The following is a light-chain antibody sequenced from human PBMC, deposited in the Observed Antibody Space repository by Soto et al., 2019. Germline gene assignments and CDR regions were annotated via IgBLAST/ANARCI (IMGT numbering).Light chain of an antibody. CDR2: DDS. CDR3: TSWTTSTTMI. V-gene: IGLV3-21*02. J-gene: IGLJ2*01. CDR1: NIGSKS. Sequence: SYELTQPPSVSVAPGQTARITCGGNNIGSKSVHWYQQKPGQAPVLVVYDDSDRPSGVSNRFSGSKSGNTASLTISGLQAEDEADYYCTSWTTSTTMIFGGGTKVTVL.